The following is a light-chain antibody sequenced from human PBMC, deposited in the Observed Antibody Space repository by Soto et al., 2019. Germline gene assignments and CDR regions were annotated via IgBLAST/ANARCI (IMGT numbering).Light chain of an antibody. CDR2: GAS. CDR3: QQYGSSPPT. Sequence: EVVLTQSPGTLSLSPGERTTLSRRASQSISRYLAWYQQKPGQGPRLLIYGASSRATGTPDRFSGSGSGTDFTLTINRLEPEDFALYYCQQYGSSPPTFGQGTKVDI. V-gene: IGKV3-20*01. J-gene: IGKJ1*01. CDR1: QSISRY.